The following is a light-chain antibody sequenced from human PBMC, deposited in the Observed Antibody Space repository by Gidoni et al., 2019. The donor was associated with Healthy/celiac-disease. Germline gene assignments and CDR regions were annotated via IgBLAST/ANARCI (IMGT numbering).Light chain of an antibody. V-gene: IGKV1-39*01. Sequence: DIQMTQSPSSLSASVGDRVTITCLASQSISSYLNWYQQKPGKAPKLLIYAASSLQSGVPSRFSGSGSVTDFTLTISSLPPEDFATYYCQQSYSTPLTFGGGTKVEIK. CDR2: AAS. J-gene: IGKJ4*01. CDR3: QQSYSTPLT. CDR1: QSISSY.